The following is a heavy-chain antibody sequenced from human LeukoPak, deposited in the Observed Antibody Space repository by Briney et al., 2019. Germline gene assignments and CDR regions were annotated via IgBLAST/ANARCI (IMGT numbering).Heavy chain of an antibody. D-gene: IGHD3-22*01. J-gene: IGHJ4*02. V-gene: IGHV4-59*01. CDR3: ARWTYYYDSSGYSYWDFDH. CDR1: GGSIGSYY. CDR2: IHYSGST. Sequence: AETLSLTCTVSGGSIGSYYWNWIRQAPGKGLEWIGYIHYSGSTNHNSALKSRVTISVDTSKNQFSLRLSSVTAADTAVYYCARWTYYYDSSGYSYWDFDHWGQGTLVTVSS.